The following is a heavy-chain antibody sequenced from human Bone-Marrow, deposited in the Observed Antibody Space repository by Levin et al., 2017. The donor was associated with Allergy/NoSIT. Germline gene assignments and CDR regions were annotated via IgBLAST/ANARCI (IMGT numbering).Heavy chain of an antibody. CDR3: ARQVHYYNWFDP. Sequence: SETLSLTCTVSGGSISSSSYYWGWIRQPPGKGLEWIGSIYYSGSTYYNPSLKSRVTISVDTSKNQFSLKLSSVTAADTAVYYCARQVHYYNWFDPWGQGTLVTVSS. CDR2: IYYSGST. CDR1: GGSISSSSYY. D-gene: IGHD2-21*01. V-gene: IGHV4-39*01. J-gene: IGHJ5*02.